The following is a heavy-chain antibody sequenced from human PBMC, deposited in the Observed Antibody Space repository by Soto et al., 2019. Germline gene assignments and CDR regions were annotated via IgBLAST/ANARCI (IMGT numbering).Heavy chain of an antibody. Sequence: EVQLVESGGGLVKPGGSLRLSCAASGFTVRNAQMHWVRQAPGKGLEWVGRVKSKSEGGTRDYAAPVKGRFIISGDDSKNTLYLQMNNLEAEDTAVYYCTTDGGASGWRYWGQGTLVIVSS. CDR3: TTDGGASGWRY. CDR1: GFTVRNAQ. CDR2: VKSKSEGGTR. D-gene: IGHD6-25*01. V-gene: IGHV3-15*07. J-gene: IGHJ4*02.